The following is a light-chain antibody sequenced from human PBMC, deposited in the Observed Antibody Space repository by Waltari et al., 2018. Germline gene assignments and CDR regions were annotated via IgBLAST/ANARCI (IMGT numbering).Light chain of an antibody. J-gene: IGLJ1*01. CDR3: SSYTSSDTYV. CDR2: DVR. CDR1: SSDVGNYDY. Sequence: QSALTQPASVSGSPGQSITISCTGTSSDVGNYDYVSWYQQYSGKAPKLMIYDVRHWPSGVFGRFSCSKSGNAASLTISGLQAEDEADYYCSSYTSSDTYVFGTGTKVTVL. V-gene: IGLV2-14*01.